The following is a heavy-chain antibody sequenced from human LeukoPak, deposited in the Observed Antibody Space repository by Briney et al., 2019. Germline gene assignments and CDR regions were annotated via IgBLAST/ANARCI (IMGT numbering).Heavy chain of an antibody. V-gene: IGHV3-9*01. D-gene: IGHD3-22*01. J-gene: IGHJ3*02. Sequence: GGSLRLSCAVSGFTVSNYAMHWVRQAPGKGLEWVSGISWNSGSIGYADSVKGRFTISRDNAKNSLYLQMNSLRAEDTALYYCAKDDDSSGYGAFDIWGQGTMVTVSS. CDR1: GFTVSNYA. CDR2: ISWNSGSI. CDR3: AKDDDSSGYGAFDI.